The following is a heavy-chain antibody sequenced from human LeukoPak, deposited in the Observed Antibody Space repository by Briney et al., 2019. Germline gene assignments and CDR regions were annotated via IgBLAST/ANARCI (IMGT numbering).Heavy chain of an antibody. Sequence: ASGKVSCKASGYTFTSFDINWVLQATGQGLEWMGWMNPNSGNTGSAQKFQGRVTMTTDTSTSTAYMELRSLRSDDTAVYYCASGGSSSGWYGEDYWSQGTLVTVSS. CDR1: GYTFTSFD. J-gene: IGHJ4*02. V-gene: IGHV1-8*01. CDR3: ASGGSSSGWYGEDY. D-gene: IGHD6-19*01. CDR2: MNPNSGNT.